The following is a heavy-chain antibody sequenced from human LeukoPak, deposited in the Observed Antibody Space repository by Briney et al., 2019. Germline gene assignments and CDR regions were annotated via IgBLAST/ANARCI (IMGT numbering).Heavy chain of an antibody. CDR2: IYYSGST. J-gene: IGHJ5*02. CDR1: GGSISSGDYY. Sequence: SETLSLTCTVSGGSISSGDYYWSWIRQPPGKGLEWIGYIYYSGSTYYNPSLKSRVTISVDTSKNQFSLKLSSVTAADTAVYYCARDRSYYDSSGYWPGFDPWGQGILVTVSS. CDR3: ARDRSYYDSSGYWPGFDP. V-gene: IGHV4-30-4*01. D-gene: IGHD3-22*01.